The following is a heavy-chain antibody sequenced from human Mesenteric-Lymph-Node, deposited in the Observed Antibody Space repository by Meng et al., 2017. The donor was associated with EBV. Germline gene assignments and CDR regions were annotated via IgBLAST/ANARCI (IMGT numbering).Heavy chain of an antibody. D-gene: IGHD3-9*01. J-gene: IGHJ4*02. V-gene: IGHV4-30-2*01. CDR2: IYHTGTT. Sequence: QRQLQESRPPRVKPSQALPPTCAVFGGSLSSGGYSWNWIRQTPGRGLEWIGYIYHTGTTYYNPSLKSRVTMSVDRSTNQFSLWLKSVTAADTAIYYCARAGAYYDVLTGFDYWGQGTLVTVSS. CDR1: GGSLSSGGYS. CDR3: ARAGAYYDVLTGFDY.